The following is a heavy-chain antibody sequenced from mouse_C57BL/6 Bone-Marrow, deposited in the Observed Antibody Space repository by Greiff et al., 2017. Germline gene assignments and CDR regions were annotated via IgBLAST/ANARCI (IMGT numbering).Heavy chain of an antibody. CDR2: IYPRSGNT. Sequence: VQLQQSGAELARPGASVKLSCKASGYTFTSYGISWVKQRTGQGLEWIGEIYPRSGNTYYNEKFKGKATLTADKSSSTAYMELRSLASEDSAVYFCASRSYYVCMDYWGQGTSVTVSS. V-gene: IGHV1-81*01. J-gene: IGHJ4*01. CDR1: GYTFTSYG. CDR3: ASRSYYVCMDY. D-gene: IGHD1-1*01.